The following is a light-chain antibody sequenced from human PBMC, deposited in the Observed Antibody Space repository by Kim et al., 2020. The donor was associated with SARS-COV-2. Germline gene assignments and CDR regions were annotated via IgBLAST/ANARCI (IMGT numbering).Light chain of an antibody. J-gene: IGKJ2*03. CDR2: EVS. V-gene: IGKV2D-29*01. CDR1: QRLLHSDGKIS. Sequence: LVMTQTPLSLSVTPGQPASISCKSSQRLLHSDGKISLYWYLQKPGQPPQLLIYEVSKRFSGVPERFSGSGSGTDFTLKISLVEAEDVGLYYCMQGLQRLYSFGQGTKLEI. CDR3: MQGLQRLYS.